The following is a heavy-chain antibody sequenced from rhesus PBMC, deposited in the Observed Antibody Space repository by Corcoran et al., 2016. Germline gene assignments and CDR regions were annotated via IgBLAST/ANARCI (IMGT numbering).Heavy chain of an antibody. Sequence: QVQLQESGPGVVKPSETLSLTCAVSGGSISDSYRWSWIRQPPGKGLEWIGYIYGSSTSTNYNPSLKRQVTISKDTSKNHFSLKLSSVAAADTAVYYCARVSGTTDYWGQGVLVTVSS. CDR1: GGSISDSYR. CDR2: IYGSSTST. J-gene: IGHJ4*01. CDR3: ARVSGTTDY. V-gene: IGHV4S10*01. D-gene: IGHD1-26*01.